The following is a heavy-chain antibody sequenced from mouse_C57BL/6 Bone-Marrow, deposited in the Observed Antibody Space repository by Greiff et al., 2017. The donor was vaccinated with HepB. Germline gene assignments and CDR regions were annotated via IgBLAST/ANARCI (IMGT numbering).Heavy chain of an antibody. CDR1: GYAFTNYL. D-gene: IGHD2-12*01. J-gene: IGHJ3*01. CDR3: ASSGFYSHCEAWFAY. CDR2: INPGSGGT. Sequence: QVQLKESGAELVRPGPSVKVSCTASGYAFTNYLIEWVKQRPGQGLEWIGVINPGSGGTNYKEKLKGKATLTAIKSSSTAYMQRSSLTSEDSAVYFCASSGFYSHCEAWFAYWGQGNLVTVSA. V-gene: IGHV1-54*01.